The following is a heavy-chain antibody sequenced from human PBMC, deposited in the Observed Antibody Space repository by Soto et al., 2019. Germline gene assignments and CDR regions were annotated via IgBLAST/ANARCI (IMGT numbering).Heavy chain of an antibody. CDR1: GGSTSSNSYY. CDR2: IYYSGST. V-gene: IGHV4-39*01. Sequence: SETPSLTCTFSGGSTSSNSYYWGWFRQPPGKGLEWIGSIYYSGSTYYNPSLKSRVTISVDTSKNQFSLKLSSVTAADTAVYYCASQQLVHYYYGMDVWGQGTTVT. J-gene: IGHJ6*02. CDR3: ASQQLVHYYYGMDV. D-gene: IGHD6-13*01.